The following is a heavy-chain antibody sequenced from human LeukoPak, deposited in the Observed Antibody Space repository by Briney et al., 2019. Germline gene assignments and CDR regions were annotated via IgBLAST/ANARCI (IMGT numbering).Heavy chain of an antibody. V-gene: IGHV1-3*03. D-gene: IGHD2-21*01. J-gene: IGHJ3*01. CDR1: GYTFTSYT. CDR3: ARERGIRDAFDF. Sequence: ASVKVSCKASGYTFTSYTIHWVRQAPGQSLEWVGWINIGKGDSKCSQGFQGRVTLTRDTSATTAYLEVRSLRPEDMAVYYCARERGIRDAFDFWGQGTMVTVSS. CDR2: INIGKGDS.